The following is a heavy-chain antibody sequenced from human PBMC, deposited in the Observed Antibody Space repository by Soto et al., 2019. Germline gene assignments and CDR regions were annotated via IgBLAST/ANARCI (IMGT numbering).Heavy chain of an antibody. J-gene: IGHJ5*01. CDR3: AGSPVLSRISGTTLGA. Sequence: EVQLVESGGGLVQPGGSLRLSCAASGFTFSSHWMHRVRQAPGKGLVWVSRINGDGSSTSYADSVKGRFTISRDNAKNMLYLQVNSVRAEDTAVYYCAGSPVLSRISGTTLGAWGQGILVTVSS. CDR1: GFTFSSHW. CDR2: INGDGSST. D-gene: IGHD1-7*01. V-gene: IGHV3-74*01.